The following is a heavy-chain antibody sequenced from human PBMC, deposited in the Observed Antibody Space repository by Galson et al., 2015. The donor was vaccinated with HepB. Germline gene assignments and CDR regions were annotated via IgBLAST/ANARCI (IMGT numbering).Heavy chain of an antibody. CDR3: ARSRGACSGGSCYPDNWFDP. D-gene: IGHD2-15*01. CDR1: GFSLSTSGMR. CDR2: IDWDDDK. Sequence: PALVKPTQTLTLTCTFSGFSLSTSGMRVSWIRQPPGKALEWLARIDWDDDKFYSTSLKTRLTISKDTSKNQVVLTMTNMDPVDTATYYCARSRGACSGGSCYPDNWFDPWGQGTLVTVSS. V-gene: IGHV2-70*04. J-gene: IGHJ5*02.